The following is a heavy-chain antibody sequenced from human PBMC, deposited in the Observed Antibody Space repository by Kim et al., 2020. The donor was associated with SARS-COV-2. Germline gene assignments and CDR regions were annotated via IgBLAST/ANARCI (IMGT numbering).Heavy chain of an antibody. J-gene: IGHJ3*02. Sequence: RVTISVDTSKNQFSLRLSSVTAADTAVYYCARGYCSGGSCYFGSANAFDIWGQGTMVTVSS. CDR3: ARGYCSGGSCYFGSANAFDI. V-gene: IGHV4-59*09. D-gene: IGHD2-15*01.